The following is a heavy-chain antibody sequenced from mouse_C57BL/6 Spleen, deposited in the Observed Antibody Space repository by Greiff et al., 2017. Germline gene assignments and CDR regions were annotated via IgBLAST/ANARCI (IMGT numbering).Heavy chain of an antibody. D-gene: IGHD1-2*01. CDR3: ARDGDGYYFDY. CDR2: INPSTGGT. CDR1: GYSFTGYY. Sequence: EVQLQQSGPELVQPGASVKISCKASGYSFTGYYMNWVKQSPEKSLEWIGEINPSTGGTTYNQKFKAKATLTVDKSSSTAYMQLKSLTSEYSAVYYCARDGDGYYFDYWGQGTTLTVSS. V-gene: IGHV1-42*01. J-gene: IGHJ2*01.